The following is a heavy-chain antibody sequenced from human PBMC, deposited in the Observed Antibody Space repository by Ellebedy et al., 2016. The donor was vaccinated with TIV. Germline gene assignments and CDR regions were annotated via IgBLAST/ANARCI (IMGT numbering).Heavy chain of an antibody. CDR2: IKQEGYDQ. CDR3: ARDQGWTGGATTRFDY. Sequence: GESLKISCGASGFTFSGYWMSWVRQASGKGLEWVASIKQEGYDQSYVDSVEGRFTISRDNAKSSLYLQMTSLRAEDTAVYYCARDQGWTGGATTRFDYWGQGTLVTVSS. D-gene: IGHD1-1*01. J-gene: IGHJ4*02. CDR1: GFTFSGYW. V-gene: IGHV3-7*01.